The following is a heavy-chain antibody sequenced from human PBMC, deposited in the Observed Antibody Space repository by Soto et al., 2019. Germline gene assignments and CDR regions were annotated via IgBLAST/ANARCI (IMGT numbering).Heavy chain of an antibody. CDR1: GGSISSGGYY. Sequence: QVQLQESGPGLVKPSQTLSLTCTVSGGSISSGGYYWSWIRQHPGKGLEWIGYIYYSGSTYYNPSLKGRVTISVSTSKNLFSLKLSSVTAADTAVYYCARGGLGYCSGGSCYSAELSRYYYGMDVWGPGTTVTVSS. CDR3: ARGGLGYCSGGSCYSAELSRYYYGMDV. CDR2: IYYSGST. J-gene: IGHJ6*02. D-gene: IGHD2-15*01. V-gene: IGHV4-31*03.